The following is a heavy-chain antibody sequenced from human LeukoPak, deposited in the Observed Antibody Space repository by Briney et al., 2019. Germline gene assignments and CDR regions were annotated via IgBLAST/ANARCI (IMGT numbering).Heavy chain of an antibody. CDR2: IYTSGTT. J-gene: IGHJ6*03. CDR3: ARGSSAVAFLFYMDL. D-gene: IGHD6-19*01. Sequence: SETLSLTCTVSGGSINSIDYYWTWIRQPAGKGLEWIGRIYTSGTTNYNPSLQSRVPISLDMSKNQFSLKLTSVTAADTAVYYCARGSSAVAFLFYMDLWGKGTTVTVSS. CDR1: GGSINSIDYY. V-gene: IGHV4-61*02.